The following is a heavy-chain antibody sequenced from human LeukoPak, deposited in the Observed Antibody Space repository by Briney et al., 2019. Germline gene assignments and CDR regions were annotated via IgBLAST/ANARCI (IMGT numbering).Heavy chain of an antibody. V-gene: IGHV3-13*01. CDR3: VREARGYHYTYFDY. Sequence: GGSLRLSCTASGFTLGGHDMHWLRQTTGDGLEWVAAVSAGHHAFYAGSVKGRFTVSREDAKNSLYLQMNSLGAGDTAVYYCVREARGYHYTYFDYWGQGSLVTVSS. CDR1: GFTLGGHD. J-gene: IGHJ4*02. D-gene: IGHD5-18*01. CDR2: VSAGHHA.